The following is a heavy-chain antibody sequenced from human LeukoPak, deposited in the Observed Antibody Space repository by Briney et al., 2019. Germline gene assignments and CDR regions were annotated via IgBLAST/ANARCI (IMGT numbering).Heavy chain of an antibody. V-gene: IGHV4-39*02. CDR2: IYYSGST. Sequence: PSETLSLTCTVSGGSISSSSYYWGWIRQPPGKGLEWIGSIYYSGSTYYNPSLKSRVTISVDTSKNQFSLKLSSVTAADTAVYYCARDLWLQFHHFMDVWGKGTTVTVSS. J-gene: IGHJ6*03. CDR3: ARDLWLQFHHFMDV. D-gene: IGHD5-24*01. CDR1: GGSISSSSYY.